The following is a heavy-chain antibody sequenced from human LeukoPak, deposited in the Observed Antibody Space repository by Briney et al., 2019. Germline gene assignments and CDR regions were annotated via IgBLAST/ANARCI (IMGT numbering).Heavy chain of an antibody. CDR1: GFTFSNYE. CDR2: IGSNGNAI. CDR3: ASVYGSGSYGWFDP. J-gene: IGHJ5*02. Sequence: PGGSLRLSCAASGFTFSNYEMNWVRQAPGKGLEWVSYIGSNGNAIYYADSVRGRFTISRDNARNSLYLQMNSLRAEDTAVYYCASVYGSGSYGWFDPWGQGTLVTVSS. D-gene: IGHD3-10*01. V-gene: IGHV3-48*03.